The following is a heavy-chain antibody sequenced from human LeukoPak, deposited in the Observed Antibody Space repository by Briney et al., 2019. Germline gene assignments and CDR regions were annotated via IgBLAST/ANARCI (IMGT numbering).Heavy chain of an antibody. J-gene: IGHJ4*02. Sequence: ETLSLTCAVYGGSFSGYYWSWVRQAPGKGLEWVSAISNNGGYTYYADSVQGRFTISRDNSKSTLCLQMNSLRAEDTAVYYCAKQLGYCSDGSCYFPYWGQGTLVTVSS. CDR1: GGSFSGYY. D-gene: IGHD2-15*01. CDR3: AKQLGYCSDGSCYFPY. V-gene: IGHV3-23*01. CDR2: ISNNGGYT.